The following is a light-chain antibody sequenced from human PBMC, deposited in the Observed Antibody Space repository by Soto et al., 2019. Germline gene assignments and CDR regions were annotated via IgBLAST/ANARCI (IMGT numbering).Light chain of an antibody. CDR1: QSVSSN. J-gene: IGKJ4*01. CDR3: QQYDVWPALT. Sequence: EKALTQSPVTLSLSPGERATLSCRASQSVSSNLAWYQQRPGQAPRLLIYGASTRARGVPDRFSGSGSGTEFIRTISSLQSEDSAVYCCQQYDVWPALTFGGGTKVDIK. V-gene: IGKV3-15*01. CDR2: GAS.